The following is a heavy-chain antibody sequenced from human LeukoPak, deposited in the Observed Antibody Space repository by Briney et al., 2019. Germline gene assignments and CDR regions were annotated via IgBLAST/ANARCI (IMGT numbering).Heavy chain of an antibody. Sequence: GGSLRLSCAASGFTFTNVWMSWVRQAPGKGLEWVGRIKRKTDGGTTDYAAPVKGRFTISRDDSKNTLYLQMNSLKTEDTAVYYCTTVVWGSGYYNFDYWGQGTLVTVFS. CDR3: TTVVWGSGYYNFDY. V-gene: IGHV3-15*01. D-gene: IGHD3-22*01. CDR1: GFTFTNVW. CDR2: IKRKTDGGTT. J-gene: IGHJ4*02.